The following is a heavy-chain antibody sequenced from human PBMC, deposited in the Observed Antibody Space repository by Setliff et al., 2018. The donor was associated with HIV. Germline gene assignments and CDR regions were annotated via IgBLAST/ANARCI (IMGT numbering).Heavy chain of an antibody. V-gene: IGHV3-20*04. J-gene: IGHJ5*02. CDR3: ARELYGSGDL. Sequence: PGGSLRLSCAASGFTFSSYEFNWFRQTPGKGLEWVSGVNWNGDNTAYADSVKGRFTISRDNAYNSLYLHMNYLNVEDTAFYYCARELYGSGDLWGQGTLVTVSS. D-gene: IGHD3-10*01. CDR1: GFTFSSYE. CDR2: VNWNGDNT.